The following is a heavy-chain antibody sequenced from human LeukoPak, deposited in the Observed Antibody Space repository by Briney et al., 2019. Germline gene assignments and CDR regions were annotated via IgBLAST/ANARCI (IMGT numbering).Heavy chain of an antibody. V-gene: IGHV3-7*03. CDR1: GFALSSHW. Sequence: GGSLRLSCAASGFALSSHWMTWVRQVPGRGPEWVANVNRDGSETYYLDSVKGRFTISKDSAKNSLYLQMNSLRAEDTALYHCARNNGMDVWGQGTTVIVSS. J-gene: IGHJ6*02. CDR2: VNRDGSET. CDR3: ARNNGMDV.